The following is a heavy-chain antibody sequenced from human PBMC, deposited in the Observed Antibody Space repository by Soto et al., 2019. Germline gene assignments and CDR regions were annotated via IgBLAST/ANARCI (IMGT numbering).Heavy chain of an antibody. J-gene: IGHJ4*02. Sequence: SETLSLTCTVSGGSISSSSYYWGWIRQPPGKGLEWIGIIYYSGSTYYNPSLKSRVTISVDTSKNQFSLKLSSVTAADTAGYYCARRWSGYGYNNWGQGTLVTVSS. V-gene: IGHV4-39*01. CDR2: IYYSGST. CDR1: GGSISSSSYY. D-gene: IGHD3-3*01. CDR3: ARRWSGYGYNN.